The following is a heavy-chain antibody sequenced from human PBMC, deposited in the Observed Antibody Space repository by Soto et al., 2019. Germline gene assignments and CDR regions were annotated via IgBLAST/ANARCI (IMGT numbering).Heavy chain of an antibody. V-gene: IGHV4-39*01. Sequence: PSETLSLTCTVSGGSISSSSYYWGWIRQPSGKGLEWIGSIYYSGSTYYNPSLKSRVTISVDTSKNQFSLKLSSVTAADTAVYYCARLPDYDFWSGYYYYYGMDVWGQGTTVT. J-gene: IGHJ6*02. CDR3: ARLPDYDFWSGYYYYYGMDV. D-gene: IGHD3-3*01. CDR2: IYYSGST. CDR1: GGSISSSSYY.